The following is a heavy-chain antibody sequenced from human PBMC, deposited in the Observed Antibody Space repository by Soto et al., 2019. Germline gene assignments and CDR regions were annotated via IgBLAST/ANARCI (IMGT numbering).Heavy chain of an antibody. Sequence: QVQLVQSGAEVKEPGASVKLSCQASGYTFMNYAISWVRQAPGQGLEWMGWISPSTGDTDQAQNFQGRVTMTLDTSTNTANLELRTLRSDDSAVYYCVRCYCSVGSCYTGWHFDLWGRGTLVTVSS. CDR3: VRCYCSVGSCYTGWHFDL. V-gene: IGHV1-18*01. CDR1: GYTFMNYA. J-gene: IGHJ2*01. D-gene: IGHD2-15*01. CDR2: ISPSTGDT.